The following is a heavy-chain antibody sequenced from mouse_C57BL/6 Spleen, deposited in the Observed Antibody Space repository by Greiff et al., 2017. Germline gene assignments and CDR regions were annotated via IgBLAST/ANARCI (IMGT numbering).Heavy chain of an antibody. CDR2: LYPGDGDT. Sequence: QVQLQQSGPELVKPGASVKISCKASGYAFSSSWMNWVKQRPGKGLEWIGRLYPGDGDTNYNGKFKGKATLTADKSSSTAYMQLSSLTSEDSAVYFWARSSRETAQAPGWFAYWGQGTLVTVSA. CDR3: ARSSRETAQAPGWFAY. CDR1: GYAFSSSW. V-gene: IGHV1-82*01. J-gene: IGHJ3*01. D-gene: IGHD3-2*02.